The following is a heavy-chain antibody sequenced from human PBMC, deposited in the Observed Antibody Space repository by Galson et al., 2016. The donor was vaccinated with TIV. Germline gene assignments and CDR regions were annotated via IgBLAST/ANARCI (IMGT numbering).Heavy chain of an antibody. CDR1: GFTFSSYG. J-gene: IGHJ6*02. Sequence: SLRLSCAASGFTFSSYGMHWVRQAPGRGLEWVAFISYDRSEKYYADSVKGRFTISRDNSKNTLYLQMNSLRADDTAVYNCARTFQSYGVDVWGQGTTVTVSS. CDR2: ISYDRSEK. V-gene: IGHV3-30*06. CDR3: ARTFQSYGVDV.